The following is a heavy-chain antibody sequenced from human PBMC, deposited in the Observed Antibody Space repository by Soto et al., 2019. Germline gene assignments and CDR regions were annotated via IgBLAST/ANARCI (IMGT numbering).Heavy chain of an antibody. Sequence: GGSXRLSCVASGLIFSNAWMIWVRQAPRKGREWVGRIKSKADGVTRDYAGAVKVRFTIARDDPKNTLYLQMKSLQNEDTALYYCTKVIKKFTWEIGTWGQGTLVTVSS. CDR1: GLIFSNAW. D-gene: IGHD1-26*01. J-gene: IGHJ5*02. V-gene: IGHV3-15*05. CDR2: IKSKADGVTR. CDR3: TKVIKKFTWEIGT.